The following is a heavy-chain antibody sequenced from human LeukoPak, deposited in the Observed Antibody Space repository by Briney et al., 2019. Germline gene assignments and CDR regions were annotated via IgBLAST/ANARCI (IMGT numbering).Heavy chain of an antibody. CDR2: IWYDGSNK. J-gene: IGHJ3*02. CDR3: AKGLGAVAYDAFDI. Sequence: GGSLRLSCAASGFTFSSYGMHWVRQAPGKGLEWVAVIWYDGSNKYYADSVKGRFTISRDNSKNTLYLQMNSLRAEDTAVYYCAKGLGAVAYDAFDIWGQGTMVTVSS. CDR1: GFTFSSYG. V-gene: IGHV3-33*06. D-gene: IGHD6-19*01.